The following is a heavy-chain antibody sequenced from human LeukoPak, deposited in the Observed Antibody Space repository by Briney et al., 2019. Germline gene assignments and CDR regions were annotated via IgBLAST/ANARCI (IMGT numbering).Heavy chain of an antibody. CDR2: ISAYNGNT. D-gene: IGHD5-18*01. Sequence: ASVKVSCKASAYTFTNYYISWVRQAPGQGLEWMGWISAYNGNTNYAQKFQGRVTMTTDRSTSTAYMELRSLTSDDTAVYYCATVELWPDYWGQGTLVTVSS. CDR3: ATVELWPDY. V-gene: IGHV1-18*01. J-gene: IGHJ4*02. CDR1: AYTFTNYY.